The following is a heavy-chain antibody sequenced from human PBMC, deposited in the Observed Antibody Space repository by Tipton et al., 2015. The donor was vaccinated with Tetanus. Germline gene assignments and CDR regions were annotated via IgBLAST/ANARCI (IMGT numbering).Heavy chain of an antibody. D-gene: IGHD3-9*01. CDR3: ARVPHDILTGEYFDY. CDR1: GGSFSGYY. CDR2: INHSGST. Sequence: LRLSCAVYGGSFSGYYWSWIRQPPGKGLEWIGEINHSGSTNYNPSLKSRVTISVDTSKNQFSLKLSSVTAADTAVYYCARVPHDILTGEYFDYWGQGTLVTVSS. J-gene: IGHJ4*02. V-gene: IGHV4-34*01.